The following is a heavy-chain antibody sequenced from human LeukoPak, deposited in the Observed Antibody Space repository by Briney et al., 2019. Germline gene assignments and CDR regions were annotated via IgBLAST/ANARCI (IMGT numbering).Heavy chain of an antibody. Sequence: SETLSLTCTVSGGSISSYYWSWIRQPAGKGLEWIGRIYTSGSTNYNPSLKSRVTMSVDTSKNPFSLKLSSVTAADTAVYYCARDRLGYYDSSGYYPEVWFDPWGQGTLVTVSS. CDR1: GGSISSYY. D-gene: IGHD3-22*01. CDR2: IYTSGST. J-gene: IGHJ5*02. CDR3: ARDRLGYYDSSGYYPEVWFDP. V-gene: IGHV4-4*07.